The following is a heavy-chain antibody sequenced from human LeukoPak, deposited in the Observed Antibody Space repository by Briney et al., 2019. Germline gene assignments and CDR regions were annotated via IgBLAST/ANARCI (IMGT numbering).Heavy chain of an antibody. CDR1: GFTFSSYW. J-gene: IGHJ4*02. Sequence: GGSLRLSCEASGFTFSSYWMSWVRQAPGKGLEWVAGIKQDGSEKYYVDSVKGRFTISRDNAKNSLYLQMDSLRAEDTAVYYCARAPGGSGWYFNYWGQGTLATVSS. CDR3: ARAPGGSGWYFNY. CDR2: IKQDGSEK. V-gene: IGHV3-7*01. D-gene: IGHD6-19*01.